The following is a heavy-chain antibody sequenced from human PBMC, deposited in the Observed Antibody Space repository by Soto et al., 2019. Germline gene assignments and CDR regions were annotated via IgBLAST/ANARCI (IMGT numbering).Heavy chain of an antibody. Sequence: QLQLQESGPGLVKPSETLSLTCTVSGGSISSSSYYWGWIRQPPGKGLEWIGSIYYSGSTYYNPSLKSRVTISVDTSKNQFSLKLSSVTAADTAVYYCARHLNPSSTSCCEVLGSWFDPWGQGTLVTVSS. CDR3: ARHLNPSSTSCCEVLGSWFDP. J-gene: IGHJ5*02. CDR1: GGSISSSSYY. CDR2: IYYSGST. V-gene: IGHV4-39*01. D-gene: IGHD2-2*01.